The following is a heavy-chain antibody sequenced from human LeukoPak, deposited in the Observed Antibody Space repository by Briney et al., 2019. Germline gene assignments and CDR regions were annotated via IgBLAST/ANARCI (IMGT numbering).Heavy chain of an antibody. V-gene: IGHV3-23*01. Sequence: GGSLRLSCAASGFTFSSYAMSWVRQAPGEGLEWVSAISGSGGSTYYADSVKGRFTISRDNSKNTLYLQMNSLRAEDTAVYYCATTWAYYYDSSGYPLDYWGQGTLVTVSS. J-gene: IGHJ4*02. D-gene: IGHD3-22*01. CDR1: GFTFSSYA. CDR3: ATTWAYYYDSSGYPLDY. CDR2: ISGSGGST.